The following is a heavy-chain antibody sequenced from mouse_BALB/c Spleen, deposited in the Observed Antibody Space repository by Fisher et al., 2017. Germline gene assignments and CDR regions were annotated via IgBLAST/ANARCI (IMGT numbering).Heavy chain of an antibody. Sequence: KFKGKATLTVDKSSSTAYMELLSLTSEDSAVYYCARSVPYWYFDVWGAGTTVTVSS. V-gene: IGHV1-26*01. CDR3: ARSVPYWYFDV. J-gene: IGHJ1*01.